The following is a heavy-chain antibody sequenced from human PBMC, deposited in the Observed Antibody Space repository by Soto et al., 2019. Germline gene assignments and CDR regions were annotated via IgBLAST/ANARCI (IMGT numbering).Heavy chain of an antibody. J-gene: IGHJ6*02. CDR1: GFTFSSYG. V-gene: IGHV3-30*18. Sequence: QVQLVESGGGVVQPGRSLRLSCAASGFTFSSYGMHWVRQAPGKGLERVAVISYDGSNKYYADSVKGRFTISRDNSKNTLYLQMNSLRAEDTAVYYCAKDFEYSSSSRHYYYYGMDVWGQGTTVTVSS. CDR3: AKDFEYSSSSRHYYYYGMDV. CDR2: ISYDGSNK. D-gene: IGHD6-6*01.